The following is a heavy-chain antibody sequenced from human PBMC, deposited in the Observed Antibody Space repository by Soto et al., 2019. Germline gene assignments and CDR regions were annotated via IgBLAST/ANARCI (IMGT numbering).Heavy chain of an antibody. D-gene: IGHD4-17*01. CDR2: MNQNGSEK. J-gene: IGHJ6*02. CDR1: GFTFGNYW. V-gene: IGHV3-7*05. CDR3: ASYRVSYARDV. Sequence: EVQLVESGGGLVQPGGSLRLSCTVSGFTFGNYWMTWVRQAPGKGLEWVANMNQNGSEKYYVDSVKGRFAISRDNAKNSLYLQMNSLSAEDRAVYYCASYRVSYARDVWGQGTTVTGSS.